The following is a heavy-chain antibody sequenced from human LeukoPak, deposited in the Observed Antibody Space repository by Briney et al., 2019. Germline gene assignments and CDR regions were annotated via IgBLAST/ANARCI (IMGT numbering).Heavy chain of an antibody. CDR2: INAGNGNT. V-gene: IGHV1-3*01. D-gene: IGHD3-16*01. Sequence: ASVKVSCKASGYTFTIYAMHWVSQAPGQRLEWMGWINAGNGNTKYSQKIQGRVTITRDTSASTAYMKLRSLRTEDTAVYYCAREWECGGRENAFDIWGQGTMVTVSS. CDR1: GYTFTIYA. CDR3: AREWECGGRENAFDI. J-gene: IGHJ3*02.